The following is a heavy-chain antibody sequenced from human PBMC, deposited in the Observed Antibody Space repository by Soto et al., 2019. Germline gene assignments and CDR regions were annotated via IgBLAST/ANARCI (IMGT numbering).Heavy chain of an antibody. D-gene: IGHD2-15*01. CDR3: ARGGGYCSGGTCYLYGMDV. Sequence: ASLKVSCKSSEYTFAGYYMHWVRQAPGQGLEWMGWINPKSGGTNYAQKFQGWVTMTRDTSIRTAYMELRRLKSDDTAVYYCARGGGYCSGGTCYLYGMDVWGQGTTVTVSS. V-gene: IGHV1-2*04. J-gene: IGHJ6*02. CDR2: INPKSGGT. CDR1: EYTFAGYY.